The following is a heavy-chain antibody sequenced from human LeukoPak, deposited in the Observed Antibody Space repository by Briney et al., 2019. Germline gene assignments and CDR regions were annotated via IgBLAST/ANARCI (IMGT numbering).Heavy chain of an antibody. Sequence: GGSLRLSCAASGFTFSSYAMSWVRQAPGTGLEWVSLISGDGDTTYYADSVKGRFTISRDNSKNALYLQMSSLRVEDTAVYYCAKDAPYDFWSGWGDVWGQGTTVTVSS. J-gene: IGHJ6*02. D-gene: IGHD3-3*01. CDR2: ISGDGDTT. CDR1: GFTFSSYA. CDR3: AKDAPYDFWSGWGDV. V-gene: IGHV3-23*01.